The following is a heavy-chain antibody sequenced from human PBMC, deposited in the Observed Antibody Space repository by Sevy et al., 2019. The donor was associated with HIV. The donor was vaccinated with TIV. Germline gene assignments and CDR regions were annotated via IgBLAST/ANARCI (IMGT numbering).Heavy chain of an antibody. CDR1: GFTFSGYS. CDR3: VREGIGGARDFDY. J-gene: IGHJ4*02. D-gene: IGHD3-3*01. CDR2: ISSISSPT. Sequence: GGSLRLSCIASGFTFSGYSMNWVRQAPGKGLEWVSYISSISSPTYYADSVKGRFTISRDNAKNSLYLQMNSLRDEDTAVYYCVREGIGGARDFDYWGQGTLVTVSS. V-gene: IGHV3-48*02.